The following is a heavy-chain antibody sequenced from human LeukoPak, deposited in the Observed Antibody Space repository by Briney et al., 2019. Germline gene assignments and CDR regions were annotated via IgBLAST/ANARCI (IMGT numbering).Heavy chain of an antibody. D-gene: IGHD4-23*01. Sequence: GASVKVSCKASGYTFTSYGISWVRQAPGQGLEWMGWISAYNGNTNYAQKLQGRVTMTTDTSTSTAYMELRSLRSDDTAVYYCARAENRHDPLITPSDYWGQGTLVTVSS. CDR3: ARAENRHDPLITPSDY. CDR1: GYTFTSYG. V-gene: IGHV1-18*04. J-gene: IGHJ4*02. CDR2: ISAYNGNT.